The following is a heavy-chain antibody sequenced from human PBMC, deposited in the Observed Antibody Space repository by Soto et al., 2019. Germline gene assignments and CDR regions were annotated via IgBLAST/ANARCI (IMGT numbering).Heavy chain of an antibody. J-gene: IGHJ5*02. CDR3: ARDMGIAACSDHRRFEP. D-gene: IGHD6-13*01. CDR1: GYTFTSDC. V-gene: IGHV1-18*01. Sequence: ASVKVSCKASGYTFTSDCISWVRQAPGQGLEWMGWISAYNGNTNYAQKLQGRVTMTTDTSTSTAYMELRSLRSDDTAVYYCARDMGIAACSDHRRFEPSGHRTRATDPS. CDR2: ISAYNGNT.